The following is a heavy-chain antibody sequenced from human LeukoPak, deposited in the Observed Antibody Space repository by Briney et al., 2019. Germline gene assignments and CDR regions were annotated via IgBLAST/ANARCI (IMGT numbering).Heavy chain of an antibody. Sequence: GGSLRLSCAASGFTFSSYSMNWVRQAPGKGLEWVSYISSSSSTIYYADSVKGRFTISRDNAKNSLYLQMNSLRDEDTAVYYCARVTRYCSSTSCWTHFDYWGQGTPVTVSS. D-gene: IGHD2-2*01. CDR2: ISSSSSTI. J-gene: IGHJ4*02. CDR1: GFTFSSYS. V-gene: IGHV3-48*02. CDR3: ARVTRYCSSTSCWTHFDY.